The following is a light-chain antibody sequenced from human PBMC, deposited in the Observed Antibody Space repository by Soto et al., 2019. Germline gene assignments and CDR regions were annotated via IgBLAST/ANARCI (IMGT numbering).Light chain of an antibody. CDR3: AAWDDSVDVYV. CDR1: SSNIGSNY. J-gene: IGLJ1*01. V-gene: IGLV1-44*01. CDR2: SNA. Sequence: QSVLTQPPSASGTPGQRVTISCSGSSSNIGSNYVNWYQHLPGTAPKLLIYSNAHRPSGVPDRFSGSKSGTSASLAISGRQSEDEADYHCAAWDDSVDVYVFGTGTKGTV.